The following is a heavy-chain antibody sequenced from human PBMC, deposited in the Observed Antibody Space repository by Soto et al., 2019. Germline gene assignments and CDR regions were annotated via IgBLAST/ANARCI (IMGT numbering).Heavy chain of an antibody. D-gene: IGHD5-18*01. V-gene: IGHV3-30-3*01. CDR2: ISYAGSNK. J-gene: IGHJ4*02. Sequence: QVQLVESGGGVVQPGRSLRLSCAASGFTFSSYAMHWVRQAPGKGLEWVAVISYAGSNKYYADSVKGRFTISRDNYKNTLYLQMNSLRAEDTAVYYCARDLRHSYGYLEVDDYWGQGTLVTVSS. CDR1: GFTFSSYA. CDR3: ARDLRHSYGYLEVDDY.